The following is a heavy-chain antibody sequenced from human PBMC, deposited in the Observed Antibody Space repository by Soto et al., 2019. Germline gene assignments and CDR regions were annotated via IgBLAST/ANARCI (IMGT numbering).Heavy chain of an antibody. CDR2: TYYRSKWYY. Sequence: PSQTLSLTCAITGDSVSSNSAGWSWVRQSPSGGLEWLGRTYYRSKWYYEYAVSVRGRITINPDTSKNQYSLQLNSVTPEDTAVYFCARGEQYSGRIFDYWGRGTLVTVSS. D-gene: IGHD1-26*01. CDR3: ARGEQYSGRIFDY. V-gene: IGHV6-1*01. CDR1: GDSVSSNSAG. J-gene: IGHJ4*01.